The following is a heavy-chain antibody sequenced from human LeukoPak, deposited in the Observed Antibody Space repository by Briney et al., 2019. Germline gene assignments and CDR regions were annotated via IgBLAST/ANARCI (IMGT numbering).Heavy chain of an antibody. D-gene: IGHD5-18*01. CDR1: GGSINSYY. Sequence: SETLSLTCTVSGGSINSYYWSWIRQPPGKGLEWIGYIYYSGSTNYNPSLKSRVTISVDTSKNQFSLKLSSVTAADTAVYYCARGMKSYGSHWFDPWGQGTLVTVSS. V-gene: IGHV4-59*01. CDR2: IYYSGST. CDR3: ARGMKSYGSHWFDP. J-gene: IGHJ5*02.